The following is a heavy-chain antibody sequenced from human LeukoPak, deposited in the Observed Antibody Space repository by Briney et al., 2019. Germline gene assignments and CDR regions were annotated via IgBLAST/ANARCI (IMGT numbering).Heavy chain of an antibody. Sequence: GASVKVSCKASGYTFTNSYIHWVRQAPGQVLEWMGLINPDGGNTNYAQNFQGRVTMTRDTSTSTIYMELSSLRSEDTAVYYCARGWEMASKAPFDYWGQGTLVTVSS. V-gene: IGHV1-46*01. CDR2: INPDGGNT. J-gene: IGHJ4*02. D-gene: IGHD5-24*01. CDR3: ARGWEMASKAPFDY. CDR1: GYTFTNSY.